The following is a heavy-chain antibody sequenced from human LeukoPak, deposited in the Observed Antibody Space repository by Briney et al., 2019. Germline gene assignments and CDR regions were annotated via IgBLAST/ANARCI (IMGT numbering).Heavy chain of an antibody. CDR3: ARSRGRFGIRNWFDP. CDR1: GGSISSYY. D-gene: IGHD3-10*01. Sequence: PSETLSLTCTVSGGSISSYYWSWIRQPPGKGLEWIGYIYYSGSTNYNPSLKSRVTISVDTSKNQFSLKLSSVTGADTAVYYCARSRGRFGIRNWFDPWGQGTLVTVSS. J-gene: IGHJ5*02. V-gene: IGHV4-59*01. CDR2: IYYSGST.